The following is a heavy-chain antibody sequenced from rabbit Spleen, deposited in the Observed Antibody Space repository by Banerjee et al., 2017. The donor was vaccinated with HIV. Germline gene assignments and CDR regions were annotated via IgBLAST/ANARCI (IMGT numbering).Heavy chain of an antibody. D-gene: IGHD8-1*01. CDR2: IGSGSGST. CDR3: ARDIIGSSLTNNL. CDR1: GFSVSSSYY. J-gene: IGHJ6*01. Sequence: QEQLVESGGGLVQPEGSLTLTCKAPGFSVSSSYYMCWVRQAPGKGLEWIGCIGSGSGSTYYASWAKGRFTITRSTSLNTVTLQMTSLTAADTATYFCARDIIGSSLTNNLWGPGTLVTVS. V-gene: IGHV1S47*01.